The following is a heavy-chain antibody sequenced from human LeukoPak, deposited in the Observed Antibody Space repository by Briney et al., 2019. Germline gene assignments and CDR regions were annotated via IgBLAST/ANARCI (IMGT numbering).Heavy chain of an antibody. CDR2: ISGTGDST. CDR1: EFTFSSYG. J-gene: IGHJ5*02. D-gene: IGHD6-19*01. V-gene: IGHV3-23*01. CDR3: TRTQEGSYSGGWYPWFDP. Sequence: RGSLRLSCAASEFTFSSYGMSWVRQAPGQGLEWVSAISGTGDSTYYADSVKGQFTISRDNTKNTLYLQMNSLRADDTVVYYCTRTQEGSYSGGWYPWFDPWGQGTLVTVSS.